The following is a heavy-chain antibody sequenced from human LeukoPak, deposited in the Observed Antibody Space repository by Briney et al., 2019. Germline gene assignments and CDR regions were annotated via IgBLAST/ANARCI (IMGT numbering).Heavy chain of an antibody. D-gene: IGHD2-15*01. CDR1: GFTFSSYG. CDR3: AKAARYCSGGSCYSDYYYYMDV. V-gene: IGHV3-23*01. J-gene: IGHJ6*03. CDR2: ISGSGGST. Sequence: GGTLRLSCAASGFTFSSYGMSWVRQAPGKGLEWVSAISGSGGSTYYADSVKGRFTISRDNSKNTLYLQMNSLRAEDTAVYYCAKAARYCSGGSCYSDYYYYMDVWGKGTTVTISS.